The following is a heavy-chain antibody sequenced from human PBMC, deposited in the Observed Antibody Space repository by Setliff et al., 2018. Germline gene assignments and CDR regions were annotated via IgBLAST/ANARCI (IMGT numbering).Heavy chain of an antibody. D-gene: IGHD3-16*01. CDR1: GGSISSGSYY. Sequence: KTSETLSLTCAVSGGSISSGSYYWSWIRQPAGKGLEWVGRLHTSGSTNYNPSLKGRVTISVDTSKNQFSLKLTSVTAADTAVYYCRLWSHNYQNDYWGQGTVVTVSS. J-gene: IGHJ4*02. CDR3: RLWSHNYQNDY. V-gene: IGHV4-61*02. CDR2: LHTSGST.